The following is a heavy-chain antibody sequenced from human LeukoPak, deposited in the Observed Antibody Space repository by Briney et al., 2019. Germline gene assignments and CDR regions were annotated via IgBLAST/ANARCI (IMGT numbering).Heavy chain of an antibody. Sequence: SETLSLTCTVSGGSISSYYWSWIRQPAGKGLEWIGRIYTSGSTNYNPSLKSRVTISVDTSKKQFSLKLSSVTAADTAVYYCAREKIGYYDGSGRGWFDPWGQGTLVTVSS. CDR3: AREKIGYYDGSGRGWFDP. CDR1: GGSISSYY. V-gene: IGHV4-4*07. CDR2: IYTSGST. D-gene: IGHD3-22*01. J-gene: IGHJ5*02.